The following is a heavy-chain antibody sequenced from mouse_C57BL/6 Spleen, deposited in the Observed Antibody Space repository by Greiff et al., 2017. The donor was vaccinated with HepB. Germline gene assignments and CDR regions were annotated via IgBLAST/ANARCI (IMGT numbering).Heavy chain of an antibody. J-gene: IGHJ4*01. CDR1: GFTFSSYG. CDR2: ISSGGSYT. CDR3: ARHPVVATDYAMDY. D-gene: IGHD1-1*01. V-gene: IGHV5-6*01. Sequence: EVNVVESGGDLVKPGGSLKLSCAASGFTFSSYGMSWVRQTPDKRLEWVATISSGGSYTYYPDSVKGRFTISRDNAKNTLYLQMSSLKSEDTAMYYWARHPVVATDYAMDYWGQGTSVTVSS.